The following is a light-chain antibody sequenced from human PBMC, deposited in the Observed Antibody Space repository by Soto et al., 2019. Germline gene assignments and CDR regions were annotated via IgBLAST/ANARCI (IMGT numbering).Light chain of an antibody. J-gene: IGKJ5*01. CDR2: GAS. CDR3: QLYGVSSPRIT. Sequence: IVMTQSPDTLSASPGERATLSCRAIQSVSSNLAWYQQKPGQAPRLLIYGASSRATGIPDRFSGSGSGTDFTLTISRLEPEDFAVYYCQLYGVSSPRITFGQGTRLEI. CDR1: QSVSSN. V-gene: IGKV3-20*01.